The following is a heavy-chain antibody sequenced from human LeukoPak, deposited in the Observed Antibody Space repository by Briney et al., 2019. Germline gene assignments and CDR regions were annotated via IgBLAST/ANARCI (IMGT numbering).Heavy chain of an antibody. CDR3: ARDRIGYPERGNWFDP. V-gene: IGHV1-69*13. Sequence: SVKVSCKASGGTFSSYAISWVRQAPGQGLEWMGGIIPIFGTANYAQKFQGRVTITADESTSTAYMELSSLRSEDTAVYYCARDRIGYPERGNWFDPWGQGTLVTVSS. CDR2: IIPIFGTA. D-gene: IGHD3-3*01. J-gene: IGHJ5*02. CDR1: GGTFSSYA.